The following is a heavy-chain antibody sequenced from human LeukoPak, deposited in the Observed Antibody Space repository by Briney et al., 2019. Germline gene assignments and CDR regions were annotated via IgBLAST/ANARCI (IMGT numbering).Heavy chain of an antibody. V-gene: IGHV3-30*03. CDR3: AIPNDY. CDR2: ISYDGSNK. CDR1: GFTFSSYG. Sequence: PGGSLRLSCAASGFTFSSYGMHWVRQAPGKGLEWVAVISYDGSNKYYADSVKGRFTISRDNAKNSLYLQMNSLRAEDTAVYYCAIPNDYWGQGTLVTVSS. J-gene: IGHJ4*02.